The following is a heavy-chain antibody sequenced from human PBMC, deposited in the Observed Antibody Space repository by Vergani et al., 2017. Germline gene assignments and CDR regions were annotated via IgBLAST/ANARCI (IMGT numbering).Heavy chain of an antibody. CDR2: IYYSGLT. V-gene: IGHV4-39*01. D-gene: IGHD6-19*01. CDR1: ADSISSGSYY. Sequence: QLQLQQSGPGLVKPSETLFLTCTVSADSISSGSYYWGWIRQPPGKSLEWIGSIYYSGLTYYNPSLKSRVAISVDTSKNQFSQKVTSVTAADTAVYFCAKQRPGSGWSPGDFDDWGQGILVTVSS. CDR3: AKQRPGSGWSPGDFDD. J-gene: IGHJ4*02.